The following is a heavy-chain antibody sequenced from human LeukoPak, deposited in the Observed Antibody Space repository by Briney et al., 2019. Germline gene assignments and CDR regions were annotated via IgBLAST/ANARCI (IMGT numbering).Heavy chain of an antibody. Sequence: GGSLRLSCAASGFTFSSYSMSWVRQAPGKGLDWVSSISSSSSTIYYADSVKGRFTISRDNAKNSLYLQMNSPRAEDTALYYCARGDCTTTSCYLFDYWGQGTLVTVSS. CDR3: ARGDCTTTSCYLFDY. J-gene: IGHJ4*02. D-gene: IGHD2-2*01. V-gene: IGHV3-21*01. CDR2: ISSSSSTI. CDR1: GFTFSSYS.